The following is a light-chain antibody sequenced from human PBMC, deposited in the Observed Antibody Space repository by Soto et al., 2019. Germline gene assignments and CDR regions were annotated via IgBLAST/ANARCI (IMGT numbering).Light chain of an antibody. CDR3: HQYDNWPPHT. Sequence: DIQMTQSPSSLSASVGDRVTITCRASQGISNSLAWYQQKPGKVPELLIFGASTLQSGVPSRFSGSGSGTDFTLTISSLQPEDVATYYCHQYDNWPPHTFGQGTKLEMK. J-gene: IGKJ2*01. V-gene: IGKV1-27*01. CDR2: GAS. CDR1: QGISNS.